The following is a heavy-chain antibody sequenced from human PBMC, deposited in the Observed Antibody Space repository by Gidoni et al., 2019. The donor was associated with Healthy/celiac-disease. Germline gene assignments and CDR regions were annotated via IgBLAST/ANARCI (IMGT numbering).Heavy chain of an antibody. CDR1: GFTFSSYW. Sequence: EVQLVESGGGLVQPGGSLRLSCAASGFTFSSYWMSWVRQAPGKGLEWVANIKQDGSEKSYVDAVKGRFTISRDNAKNSLYLQMNSLRAEDTAVYYCARDWVIVVVPAATADYFDYWGHGTLVTVSS. J-gene: IGHJ4*01. CDR3: ARDWVIVVVPAATADYFDY. V-gene: IGHV3-7*01. D-gene: IGHD2-2*01. CDR2: IKQDGSEK.